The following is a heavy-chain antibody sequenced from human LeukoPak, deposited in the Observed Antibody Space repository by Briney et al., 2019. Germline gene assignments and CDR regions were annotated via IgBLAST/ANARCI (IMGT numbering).Heavy chain of an antibody. V-gene: IGHV3-7*01. CDR3: AREILRTTDAFDI. Sequence: GGSLRLSCAASGFSFSSYWMTWVRQAPGKGLEWVANIKQDGSEKYYVDSVKGRFTISRDNAKNSLYLQMNSLRAEDTAVYYCAREILRTTDAFDIWGQGTMVTVSS. D-gene: IGHD1-1*01. CDR1: GFSFSSYW. CDR2: IKQDGSEK. J-gene: IGHJ3*02.